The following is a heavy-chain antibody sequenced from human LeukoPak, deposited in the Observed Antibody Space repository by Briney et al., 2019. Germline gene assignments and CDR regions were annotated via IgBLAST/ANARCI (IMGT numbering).Heavy chain of an antibody. V-gene: IGHV3-48*03. CDR1: GFTFSSCE. D-gene: IGHD3-10*02. J-gene: IGHJ6*04. CDR3: AELGITMIGGV. Sequence: GSLRLSCAASGFTFSSCEMNWVRQAPGKGLEWVSYISSSGSTIYYADSVKGRFTISRDNAKNSLYLQMNSLRAEDTAVYYCAELGITMIGGVWGKGTTVTISS. CDR2: ISSSGSTI.